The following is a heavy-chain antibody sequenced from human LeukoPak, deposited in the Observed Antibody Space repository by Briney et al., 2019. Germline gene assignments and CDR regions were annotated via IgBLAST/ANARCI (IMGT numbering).Heavy chain of an antibody. D-gene: IGHD4-17*01. J-gene: IGHJ4*02. V-gene: IGHV3-30*18. Sequence: PGGSLRLSYAASGLTFSSYGMHWGRQAPGKCLAWVAVISYDGSNKYYADSVKGRFTISRDNSKNTLYLQMNSLRAEDTAVYYCAKDYGDRDYWGQGTLVTVSS. CDR2: ISYDGSNK. CDR1: GLTFSSYG. CDR3: AKDYGDRDY.